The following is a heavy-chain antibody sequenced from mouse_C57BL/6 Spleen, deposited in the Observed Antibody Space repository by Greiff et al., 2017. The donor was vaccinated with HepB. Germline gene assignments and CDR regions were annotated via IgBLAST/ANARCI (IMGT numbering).Heavy chain of an antibody. Sequence: VKLKQPGAELVRPGSSVKLSCKASGYTFTSYWMDWVKQRPGQGLEWIGNIYPSDSETHYNQKFKDKATLTVDKSSSTAYMQLSSLTSEDSAVYYCARGSLGQDFDVWGTGTTVTVSS. CDR2: IYPSDSET. J-gene: IGHJ1*03. D-gene: IGHD3-3*01. V-gene: IGHV1-61*01. CDR3: ARGSLGQDFDV. CDR1: GYTFTSYW.